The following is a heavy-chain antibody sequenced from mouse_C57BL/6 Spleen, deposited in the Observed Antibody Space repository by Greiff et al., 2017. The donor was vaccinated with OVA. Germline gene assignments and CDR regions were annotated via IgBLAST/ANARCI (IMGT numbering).Heavy chain of an antibody. CDR3: AYGSSYYFDY. Sequence: QVQLQQPGAELVKPGASVKLSCKASGYTFTSYWMQWVKQRPGQGLEWIGEIDPSDSYTNYNQKFKGKATLTVDTSSSTAYMQLSSLTSEDSAVYYCAYGSSYYFDYWGQGTTLTVSS. CDR1: GYTFTSYW. J-gene: IGHJ2*01. D-gene: IGHD1-1*01. CDR2: IDPSDSYT. V-gene: IGHV1-50*01.